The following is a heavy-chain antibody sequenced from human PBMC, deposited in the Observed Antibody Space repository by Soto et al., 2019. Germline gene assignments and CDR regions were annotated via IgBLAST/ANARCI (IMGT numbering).Heavy chain of an antibody. Sequence: QVQLQESGPGLVKPSQTLSLTCTVSGASINSGSYYWNWIRQHPAKGLEWSGYISYSGSTCYNPSRKSRITSSVDTAYNQCSRKLSSVTAADTAVYYWARRSSDYYLNAFDIWGKGTMVTVSS. D-gene: IGHD3-22*01. CDR3: ARRSSDYYLNAFDI. V-gene: IGHV4-31*03. CDR2: ISYSGST. J-gene: IGHJ3*02. CDR1: GASINSGSYY.